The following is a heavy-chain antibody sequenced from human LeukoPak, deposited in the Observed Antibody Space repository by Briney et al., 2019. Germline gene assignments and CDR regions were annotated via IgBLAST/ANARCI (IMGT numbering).Heavy chain of an antibody. J-gene: IGHJ4*02. CDR2: IYPGDSDS. Sequence: GESLKISCKGSGYSFTSYWIGWVRQMPGKGLQWMWIIYPGDSDSRYSPSFQGQVTISADKSVNTAYLQWSSLKASDTAVYFCARGEFGYSSDYWGQGTLVTVSS. CDR1: GYSFTSYW. CDR3: ARGEFGYSSDY. V-gene: IGHV5-51*01. D-gene: IGHD2-21*01.